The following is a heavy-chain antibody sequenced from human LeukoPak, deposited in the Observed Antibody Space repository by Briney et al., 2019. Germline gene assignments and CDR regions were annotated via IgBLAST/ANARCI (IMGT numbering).Heavy chain of an antibody. CDR1: GFRFNGFR. J-gene: IGHJ5*02. Sequence: PGGSLRLSCTVSGFRFNGFRMTWVPQAPGKGLEGVANIKEDGSHKRYVDSVKGRFTISRDNAKNSLYLQMNSLRAEDTAVYYCARDRIAARNWFDPWGEGTLVTVSS. CDR2: IKEDGSHK. V-gene: IGHV3-7*01. D-gene: IGHD6-6*01. CDR3: ARDRIAARNWFDP.